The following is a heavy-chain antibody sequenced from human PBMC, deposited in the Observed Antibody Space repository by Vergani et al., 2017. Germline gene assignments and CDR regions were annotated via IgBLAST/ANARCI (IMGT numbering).Heavy chain of an antibody. D-gene: IGHD5-18*01. V-gene: IGHV4-34*01. CDR3: ARDLYTENDAFDI. Sequence: QVQLQQWGAGLLKPSETLSLTCAVYGGSFSGYYWSWSRQPPGKGLEWIGEINHSGSTNYNPSLKSRVTISVDTSKNQFSLKLSSVTAADTAVYYCARDLYTENDAFDIWGQGTMVTVSS. CDR1: GGSFSGYY. J-gene: IGHJ3*02. CDR2: INHSGST.